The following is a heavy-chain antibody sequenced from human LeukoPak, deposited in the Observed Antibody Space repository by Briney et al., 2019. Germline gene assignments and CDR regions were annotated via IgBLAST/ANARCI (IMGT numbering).Heavy chain of an antibody. CDR3: ARGGGLDV. J-gene: IGHJ6*02. CDR1: GFTFSSYW. Sequence: GGSLRLSCAASGFTFSSYWMNWARQAPGKGLEWVASINHNGNVNYYVDAVKGRFTISRNNAKNPLYLQMSNLRAEDTAVYFCARGGGLDVWGQGATVTVSS. V-gene: IGHV3-7*03. CDR2: INHNGNVN. D-gene: IGHD3-16*01.